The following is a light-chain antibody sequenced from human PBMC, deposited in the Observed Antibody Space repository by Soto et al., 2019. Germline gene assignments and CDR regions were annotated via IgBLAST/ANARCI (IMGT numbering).Light chain of an antibody. CDR3: AAWDDSLNGVV. Sequence: QSVLTQPPSASGTPGQGLGTSCSGSSSNIGSNSVNWYQQLPGTAPKLLIYRNNERPSGVPERFSGSKSGTSASLAISGLQSEDEAVYYCAAWDDSLNGVVFGGGTKLTVL. CDR2: RNN. J-gene: IGLJ2*01. CDR1: SSNIGSNS. V-gene: IGLV1-44*01.